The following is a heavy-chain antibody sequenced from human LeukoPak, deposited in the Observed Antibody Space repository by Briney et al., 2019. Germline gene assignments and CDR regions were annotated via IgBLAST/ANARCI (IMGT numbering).Heavy chain of an antibody. Sequence: GVSLRLSCAASGFTFSNAWMSWVRQAPGKGLEWVGRIRSKAESGTTDYAAPVKGRFTISRDDSKNTLYLQMNSLKTEDTAVYYCTTDYDILTGPAPYYYYGMDVWGQGTTVTLS. V-gene: IGHV3-15*01. CDR3: TTDYDILTGPAPYYYYGMDV. J-gene: IGHJ6*02. CDR2: IRSKAESGTT. D-gene: IGHD3-9*01. CDR1: GFTFSNAW.